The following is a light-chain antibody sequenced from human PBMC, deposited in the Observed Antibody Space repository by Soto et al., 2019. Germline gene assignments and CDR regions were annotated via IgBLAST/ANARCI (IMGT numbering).Light chain of an antibody. CDR2: GNS. CDR3: QSYDSSLSGVV. CDR1: SSNIGAGYD. Sequence: QRVLTQPPSVYGAPGQRVTISCTRSSSNIGAGYDVHWYQQLPGTAPKLLIYGNSNRPSGVPDQFSGSKSGTSASLVITGLQAEDEADYYCQSYDSSLSGVVFGGGTKLTV. V-gene: IGLV1-40*01. J-gene: IGLJ2*01.